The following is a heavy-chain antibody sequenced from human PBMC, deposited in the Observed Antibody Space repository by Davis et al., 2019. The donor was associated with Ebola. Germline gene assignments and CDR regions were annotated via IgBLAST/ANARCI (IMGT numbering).Heavy chain of an antibody. Sequence: PGGSLRLSCVGSEFTFRSYWFHWVRHAPGKGLEWVSRIVTDGSTTNYADSVRGRFTISRDNAKNTLFLQMNSLRADDTAVYYCARDVGGRAGYWGQGTLVTVSS. V-gene: IGHV3-74*01. CDR1: EFTFRSYW. J-gene: IGHJ4*02. CDR3: ARDVGGRAGY. CDR2: IVTDGSTT.